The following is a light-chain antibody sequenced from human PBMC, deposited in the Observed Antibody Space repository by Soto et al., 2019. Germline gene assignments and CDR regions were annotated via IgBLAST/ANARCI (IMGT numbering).Light chain of an antibody. CDR2: EVS. V-gene: IGLV2-14*01. CDR3: CSYVSSKTYV. CDR1: RTDVGGYNF. J-gene: IGLJ1*01. Sequence: QSVLTQPTSVSGSPGQSITISCTGTRTDVGGYNFVSWYQQHPGKAPKLIIYEVSNRPSGVSNRFSGSKPDNTASLTISGLQAEDEADYYCCSYVSSKTYVFGTGTKVTVL.